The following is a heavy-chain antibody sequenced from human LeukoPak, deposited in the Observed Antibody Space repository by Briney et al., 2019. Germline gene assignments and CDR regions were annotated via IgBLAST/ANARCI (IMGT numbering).Heavy chain of an antibody. J-gene: IGHJ4*02. CDR2: ISGSGGST. D-gene: IGHD1-14*01. Sequence: GGSLRLSCAASGFTFGSYVMTWVRQAPGKGLQWVSAISGSGGSTYYADSVKGRFTISRDNSKNTLYPQMNSLRAEDTAVYYCARVKGDNWNHPFDYWGQGTLVTVSS. V-gene: IGHV3-23*01. CDR1: GFTFGSYV. CDR3: ARVKGDNWNHPFDY.